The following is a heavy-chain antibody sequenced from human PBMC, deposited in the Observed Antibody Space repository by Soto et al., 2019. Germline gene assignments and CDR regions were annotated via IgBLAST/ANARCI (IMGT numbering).Heavy chain of an antibody. CDR2: IWYDGSNK. J-gene: IGHJ6*01. D-gene: IGHD6-19*01. CDR3: ARDRAGGVGGAGDYYYDMDV. Sequence: QVQLVESGGGVVQPGGSLRLSCAASGFTFSTYGMHWVRQAPNKGLEWVAVIWYDGSNKFYLESVKGRFAISRDNSKNTVYLQMNRLRAEGTALYYLARDRAGGVGGAGDYYYDMDVWGQGTTVIVSS. V-gene: IGHV3-33*01. CDR1: GFTFSTYG.